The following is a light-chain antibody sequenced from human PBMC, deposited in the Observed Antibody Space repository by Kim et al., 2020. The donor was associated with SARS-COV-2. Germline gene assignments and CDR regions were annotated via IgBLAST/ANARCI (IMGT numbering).Light chain of an antibody. CDR1: DDIGNY. CDR3: QHYSTLLSVT. J-gene: IGKJ4*01. V-gene: IGKV1-33*01. Sequence: EKITCTLQASDDIGNYLNWYQQRLGKAPKLLVYDASNLEAGVPSRFSGSGSGTDFSLTISGLQPEDFATYYCQHYSTLLSVTFGGGTKVDIK. CDR2: DAS.